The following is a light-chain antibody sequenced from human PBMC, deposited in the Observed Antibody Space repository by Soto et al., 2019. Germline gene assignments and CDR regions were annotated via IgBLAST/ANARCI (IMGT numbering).Light chain of an antibody. Sequence: DIQMTQSPSTLSASVGDRVTITCRASQSISSWLAWYQQKPGKAPKLLIYDASSLESGVPSRFSGSGSGIEFTLTISNLQPDDFATYYCQQYNSYPFTVGPGTKVDIK. CDR1: QSISSW. CDR2: DAS. V-gene: IGKV1-5*01. J-gene: IGKJ3*01. CDR3: QQYNSYPFT.